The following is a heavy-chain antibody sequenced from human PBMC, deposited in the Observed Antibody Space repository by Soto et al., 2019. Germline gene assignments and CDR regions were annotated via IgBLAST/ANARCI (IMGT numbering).Heavy chain of an antibody. D-gene: IGHD3-16*01. CDR2: ISAYNGNT. CDR3: ARGGTPIDS. V-gene: IGHV1-18*01. J-gene: IGHJ4*02. Sequence: QVQLVQSGAEVKKPGASVKVSCKASGYTFTNFGISWVRQAPGQGLEWMGWISAYNGNTNYAQKFQGRVTMTTDTPTSTAYMGVRSLRFDDTAGYYCARGGTPIDSWGQGTLVTVSS. CDR1: GYTFTNFG.